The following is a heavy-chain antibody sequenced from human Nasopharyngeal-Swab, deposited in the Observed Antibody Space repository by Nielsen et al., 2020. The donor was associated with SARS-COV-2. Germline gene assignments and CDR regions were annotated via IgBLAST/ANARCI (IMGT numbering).Heavy chain of an antibody. CDR2: ISAYNGNT. J-gene: IGHJ6*02. D-gene: IGHD2-15*01. CDR1: GYTFTSYG. Sequence: ASVKVSCKASGYTFTSYGISWVRQAPGQGLEWMGWISAYNGNTNYAQKLQGRVTMTTDTSTSTAYMELRSLRSDGTAVYYCARDRCSGGSCYYYYYGMDVWGQGTTVTVSS. CDR3: ARDRCSGGSCYYYYYGMDV. V-gene: IGHV1-18*01.